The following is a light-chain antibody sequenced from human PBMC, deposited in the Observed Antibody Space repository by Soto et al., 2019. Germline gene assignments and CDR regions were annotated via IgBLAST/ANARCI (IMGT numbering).Light chain of an antibody. V-gene: IGKV1-39*01. J-gene: IGKJ2*01. CDR1: QSISSY. CDR3: QQSYSTLYP. CDR2: AAS. Sequence: DSQMTQSPSSLSASVGDRVTITCRASQSISSYLNWYQQKPGKAPKLLIYAASSLQSVVPSRFSGRGSGTDFTLTISSLHPEDFATYYCQQSYSTLYPFGRGTKLEIK.